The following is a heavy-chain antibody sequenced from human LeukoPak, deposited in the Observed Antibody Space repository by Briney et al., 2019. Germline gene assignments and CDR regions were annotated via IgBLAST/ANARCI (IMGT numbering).Heavy chain of an antibody. V-gene: IGHV3-66*02. CDR1: GFTVSSNY. D-gene: IGHD2-21*02. J-gene: IGHJ4*02. CDR3: ARDWGDPSAAFDY. CDR2: IYSGGST. Sequence: GGSLRLSCAASGFTVSSNYMSWVRQARGKGLEWVSVIYSGGSTYYADSVKGRFTISRDNSKNTLYLQMNSLRAEYTAVYYCARDWGDPSAAFDYWGQGTLVTVSS.